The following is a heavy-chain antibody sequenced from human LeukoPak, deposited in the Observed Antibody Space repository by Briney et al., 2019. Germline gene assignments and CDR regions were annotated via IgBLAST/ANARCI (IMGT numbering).Heavy chain of an antibody. CDR1: GYTFTGYY. J-gene: IGHJ4*02. D-gene: IGHD1-26*01. Sequence: GASVKVSCKASGYTFTGYYMHGVRQAPGQGRVWMGWINPNSGGTNYAQKFQGRVTMTRDTSISTAYMELSRLRSDDTAVYYCATDSGSYPFGYWGQGTLVTVSS. CDR2: INPNSGGT. V-gene: IGHV1-2*02. CDR3: ATDSGSYPFGY.